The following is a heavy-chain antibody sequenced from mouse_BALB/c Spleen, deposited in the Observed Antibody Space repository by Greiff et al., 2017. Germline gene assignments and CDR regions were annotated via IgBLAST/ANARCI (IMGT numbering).Heavy chain of an antibody. CDR2: ISYDGSN. D-gene: IGHD1-1*01. CDR3: ARVGDYYGRAGYAMDY. CDR1: GYSITSGYY. Sequence: EVQLQQSGPGLVKPSQSLSLTCSVTGYSITSGYYWNWIRQFPGNKLEWMGYISYDGSNNYNPSLKNRISITRDTSKNQFFLKLNSVTTEDTATYYCARVGDYYGRAGYAMDYWGQGTSVTVSS. V-gene: IGHV3-6*02. J-gene: IGHJ4*01.